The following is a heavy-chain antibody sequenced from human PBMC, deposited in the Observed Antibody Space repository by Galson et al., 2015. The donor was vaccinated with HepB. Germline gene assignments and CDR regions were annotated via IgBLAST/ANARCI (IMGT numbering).Heavy chain of an antibody. CDR2: ISSNSSYI. J-gene: IGHJ6*02. V-gene: IGHV3-21*01. D-gene: IGHD2-2*01. Sequence: SLRLSCAASGFTFSRYSMNWVRQAPGKGLEWVSSISSNSSYIYYADSVKGRFTISRDNAKNSLYLQMNSLRAEDTAVYYCASFMEADYQLLFQGGYYYYGMDVWGQGTTVTVSS. CDR3: ASFMEADYQLLFQGGYYYYGMDV. CDR1: GFTFSRYS.